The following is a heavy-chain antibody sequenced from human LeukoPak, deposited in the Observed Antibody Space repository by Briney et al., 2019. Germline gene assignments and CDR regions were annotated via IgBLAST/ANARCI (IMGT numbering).Heavy chain of an antibody. CDR2: ISSSSSYI. CDR3: AGYNYVSRIFDY. CDR1: GFTFSSYS. Sequence: GGSLRLSCAASGFTFSSYSMNWVRQAPGKGLEWVSSISSSSSYIYYAGSVKGRFTISRDNAKNSLYLQMNSLRAEDTAVYYCAGYNYVSRIFDYWGQGTLVTVSS. V-gene: IGHV3-21*01. J-gene: IGHJ4*02. D-gene: IGHD5-24*01.